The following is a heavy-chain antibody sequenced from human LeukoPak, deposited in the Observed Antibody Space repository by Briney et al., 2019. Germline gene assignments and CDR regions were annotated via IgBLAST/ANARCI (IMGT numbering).Heavy chain of an antibody. Sequence: SETLSLTCTVSGGSVSSGSYYWSWIRQPPGEGLEWIGYIYYSGSTKYNPSLKSRVTISLDTSKNQFSLNLTSVTAADTAVYYCARSRDYGDYFRAFDIWGQGTLVTVSS. V-gene: IGHV4-61*01. D-gene: IGHD4-17*01. CDR1: GGSVSSGSYY. CDR2: IYYSGST. CDR3: ARSRDYGDYFRAFDI. J-gene: IGHJ3*02.